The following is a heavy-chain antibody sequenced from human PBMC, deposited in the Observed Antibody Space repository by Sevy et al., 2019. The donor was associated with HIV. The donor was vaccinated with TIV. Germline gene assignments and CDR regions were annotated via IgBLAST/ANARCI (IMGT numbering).Heavy chain of an antibody. D-gene: IGHD6-19*01. J-gene: IGHJ4*02. CDR3: ARVTAVADLYFDY. V-gene: IGHV3-72*01. Sequence: GESLKISCAASGFTFSDHYMDWVRQAPGKGLEWVGRIRNKANSHTREYAASVKGRFTISRDDSKNSLYLQMNSLKTEDTAVYYCARVTAVADLYFDYWGQRTLVTVSS. CDR2: IRNKANSHTR. CDR1: GFTFSDHY.